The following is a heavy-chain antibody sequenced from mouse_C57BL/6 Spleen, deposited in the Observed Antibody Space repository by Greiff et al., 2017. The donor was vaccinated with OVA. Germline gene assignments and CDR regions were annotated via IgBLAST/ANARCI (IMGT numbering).Heavy chain of an antibody. D-gene: IGHD1-1*01. CDR1: GYAFSSYW. CDR3: ARGFNYYGSWDAMDY. Sequence: QVQLQQSGAELVKPGASVKISCKASGYAFSSYWMNWVKQRPGKGLEWIGQIYPGDGDTNYNGKFKGKATLTADKSSSTAYMQLSSLTSEDSAVYFCARGFNYYGSWDAMDYWGQGTSVTVSS. V-gene: IGHV1-80*01. J-gene: IGHJ4*01. CDR2: IYPGDGDT.